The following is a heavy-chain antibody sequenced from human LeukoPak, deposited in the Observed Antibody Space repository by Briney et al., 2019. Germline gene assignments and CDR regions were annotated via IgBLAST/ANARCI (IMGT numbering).Heavy chain of an antibody. CDR1: GFTFSRYG. CDR3: AGGGATGGPLGY. CDR2: IRYDGSNK. V-gene: IGHV3-30*02. D-gene: IGHD5-12*01. J-gene: IGHJ4*02. Sequence: PGGSLRLSCAASGFTFSRYGMHWVRQPAGHGLECVTFIRYDGSNKYYADSLKGRFTIPRDNSKNTLYLHMNSLRAEDTAVYYCAGGGATGGPLGYWGQGTLVTVSS.